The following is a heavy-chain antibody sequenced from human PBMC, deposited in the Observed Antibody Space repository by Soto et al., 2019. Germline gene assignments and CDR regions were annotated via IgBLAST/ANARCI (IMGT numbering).Heavy chain of an antibody. CDR3: AHMGYYYDSSGYWTYYFDY. Sequence: QITLKESGPTLVKPTQTLTLTCTFSGFSLSTSGVGVGWIRQPPGKALEWLALIYWNDDKRYSPSLKSRLTIPKDTSKNQVVLTMTNMDPVDTATYYCAHMGYYYDSSGYWTYYFDYWGQGTLVTVSS. CDR2: IYWNDDK. CDR1: GFSLSTSGVG. V-gene: IGHV2-5*01. D-gene: IGHD3-22*01. J-gene: IGHJ4*02.